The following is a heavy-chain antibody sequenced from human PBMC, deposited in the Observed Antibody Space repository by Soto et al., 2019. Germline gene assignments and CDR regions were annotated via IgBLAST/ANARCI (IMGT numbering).Heavy chain of an antibody. CDR2: ISYDGSNK. CDR3: ARGPDIDY. CDR1: GFTFSSYG. J-gene: IGHJ4*02. Sequence: ALRLSCAASGFTFSSYGMHWVRQAPGKGLEWVAVISYDGSNKYYADSVKGRFTISRDNSKNTLYLQMNSLRAEDTAVYYCARGPDIDYWGQGTLVTVSS. V-gene: IGHV3-30*03.